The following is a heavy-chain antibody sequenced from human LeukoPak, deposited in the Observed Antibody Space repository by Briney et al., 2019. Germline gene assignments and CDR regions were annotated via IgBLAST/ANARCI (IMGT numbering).Heavy chain of an antibody. CDR3: ASSGPIAVAFFDY. D-gene: IGHD6-19*01. CDR1: GFTFSSYS. Sequence: PGGSLRLSCAAAGFTFSSYSMHWVRQAPGKGLEWVSSISGTSNYIYYGDTVKGRFTISKDDAKNSQYLKMNSLRAEDTAVYYCASSGPIAVAFFDYWGQGILVTVSS. J-gene: IGHJ4*02. V-gene: IGHV3-21*01. CDR2: ISGTSNYI.